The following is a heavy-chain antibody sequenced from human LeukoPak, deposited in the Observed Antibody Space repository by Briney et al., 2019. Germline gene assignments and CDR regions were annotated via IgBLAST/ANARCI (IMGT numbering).Heavy chain of an antibody. Sequence: GGSLRLSCAASGFTFSSYSMNWVPQAPGKGLEWVSSISSSSSYIYYADSVKGRFTISRDNAKNSLYLQMNSLRAEDTAVYYCARAFYYDFWSGYPGYYYYGMDVWGQGTTVTVSS. J-gene: IGHJ6*02. CDR2: ISSSSSYI. V-gene: IGHV3-21*01. CDR3: ARAFYYDFWSGYPGYYYYGMDV. D-gene: IGHD3-3*01. CDR1: GFTFSSYS.